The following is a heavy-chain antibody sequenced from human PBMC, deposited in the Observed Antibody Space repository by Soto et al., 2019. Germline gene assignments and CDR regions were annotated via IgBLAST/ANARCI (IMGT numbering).Heavy chain of an antibody. CDR1: GFTFDSYV. V-gene: IGHV3-9*01. D-gene: IGHD1-7*01. CDR2: ISWNSGSI. Sequence: GGSLRLSCGASGFTFDSYVMHWVRQAPGKGLEWVSGISWNSGSIAYADSVKGRFTISRDNAKNSLYLQMNSLTPEDTALYYCAKDFSDIWDYRRDFDYWGQGT. CDR3: AKDFSDIWDYRRDFDY. J-gene: IGHJ4*02.